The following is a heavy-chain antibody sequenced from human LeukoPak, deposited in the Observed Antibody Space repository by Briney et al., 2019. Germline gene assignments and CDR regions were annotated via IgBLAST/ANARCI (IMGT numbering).Heavy chain of an antibody. CDR1: GYTFTGYY. V-gene: IGHV1-2*02. CDR3: ASLDTAMVNGDY. Sequence: ASVKVSCKASGYTFTGYYMHWVRQAPGQGLEWMGWINPNSGDTNYAQKFQGRVTMTRDTSISTAYMELSRLRSDDTAVYYCASLDTAMVNGDYWGQGTLVTVSS. D-gene: IGHD5-18*01. CDR2: INPNSGDT. J-gene: IGHJ4*02.